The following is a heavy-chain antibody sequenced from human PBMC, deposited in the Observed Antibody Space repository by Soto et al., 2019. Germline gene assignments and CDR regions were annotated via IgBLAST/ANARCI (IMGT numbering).Heavy chain of an antibody. Sequence: SETLSLTCTGSADSFSKYYWTWIRQPPGGGLEWVGYIYFNGNTNYNPSLKGRVTISRDTSKKQFSLNLSSVTAADTAVYYCASVTFGGVVLAHWGQGTLVT. J-gene: IGHJ4*02. CDR3: ASVTFGGVVLAH. CDR2: IYFNGNT. CDR1: ADSFSKYY. D-gene: IGHD3-16*01. V-gene: IGHV4-59*01.